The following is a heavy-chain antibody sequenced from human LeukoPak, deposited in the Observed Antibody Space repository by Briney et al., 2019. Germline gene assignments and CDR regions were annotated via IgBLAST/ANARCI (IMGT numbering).Heavy chain of an antibody. D-gene: IGHD3-10*01. CDR2: TKQDGSKK. J-gene: IGHJ6*03. Sequence: GGSLRFSGAASGFTFSSHALNWVGQAPGKGLKGVANTKQDGSKKDYVDSVKGRFTSPRANATDSLYLQRHSPRAEDAAEYSCAREGSGTPPSSRYYYYDYIDVWGKGTTVTASS. CDR3: AREGSGTPPSSRYYYYDYIDV. V-gene: IGHV3-7*01. CDR1: GFTFSSHA.